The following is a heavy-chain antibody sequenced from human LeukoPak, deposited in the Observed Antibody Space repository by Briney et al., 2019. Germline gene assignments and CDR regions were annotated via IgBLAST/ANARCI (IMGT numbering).Heavy chain of an antibody. V-gene: IGHV3-23*01. D-gene: IGHD5-18*01. CDR1: GFSFNTYS. J-gene: IGHJ6*03. Sequence: GGSLRLSCAASGFSFNTYSMHWLRQAPGKGLEWVSAISGSGGSTYYADSVKGRFTISRDNSKNTLYLQMNSLRAEDTAVYYCAKTVQLWYYYMDVWGKGATVTVSS. CDR3: AKTVQLWYYYMDV. CDR2: ISGSGGST.